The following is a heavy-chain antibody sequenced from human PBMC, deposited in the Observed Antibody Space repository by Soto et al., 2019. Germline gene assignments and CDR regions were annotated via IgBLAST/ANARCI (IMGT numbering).Heavy chain of an antibody. CDR1: GGTFSSYA. Sequence: SVKVSCKASGGTFSSYAISWVRQAPGQGLEWMGGIIPIFGTANYAQKFQGRVTITADESTSTAYMELGSLRSEDTAVYYCAREPCPGRYSSGCPTDYWGQGTLVTVSS. V-gene: IGHV1-69*13. J-gene: IGHJ4*02. CDR2: IIPIFGTA. CDR3: AREPCPGRYSSGCPTDY. D-gene: IGHD6-19*01.